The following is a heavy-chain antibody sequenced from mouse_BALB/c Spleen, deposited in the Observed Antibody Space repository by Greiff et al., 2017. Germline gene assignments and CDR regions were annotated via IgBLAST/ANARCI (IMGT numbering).Heavy chain of an antibody. Sequence: QVQLVESGPGLVAPSQSLSITCTVSGFSLTGYGVNWVRQPPGKGLEWLGMIWGDGSTDYNSALKSRLSISKDNSKSQVFLKMNSLQTDDTARYYCARDGNDGYYKDAMDYWGQGTSVTVSS. J-gene: IGHJ4*01. V-gene: IGHV2-6-7*01. CDR2: IWGDGST. D-gene: IGHD2-3*01. CDR3: ARDGNDGYYKDAMDY. CDR1: GFSLTGYG.